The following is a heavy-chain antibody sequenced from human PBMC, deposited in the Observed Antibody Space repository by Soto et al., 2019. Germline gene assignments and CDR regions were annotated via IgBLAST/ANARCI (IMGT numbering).Heavy chain of an antibody. Sequence: PGESLKITGKGSGYSFTSYWIGWVRQMPGKGLECMGIIYPGDSDTRYSPSFQGQVTISAGKSISTACLQWSSLEGSDTARYYGARSIVGAFFDYWGQGTLAHVSS. CDR1: GYSFTSYW. V-gene: IGHV5-51*01. D-gene: IGHD1-26*01. J-gene: IGHJ4*02. CDR2: IYPGDSDT. CDR3: ARSIVGAFFDY.